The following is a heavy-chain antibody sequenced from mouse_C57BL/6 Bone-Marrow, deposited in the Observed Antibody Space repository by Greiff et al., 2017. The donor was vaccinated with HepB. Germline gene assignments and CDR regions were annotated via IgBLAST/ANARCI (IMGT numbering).Heavy chain of an antibody. CDR3: ARLRGNYDFDY. J-gene: IGHJ2*01. Sequence: VQLQQPGAELVKPEASVKLSCKASGYTFTSYWMQWVKQRPGQGLEWIGEIDPSDSYTNYNQKFKGKATLTVDTSSSTAYMQLSSLTSEDSAVYYCARLRGNYDFDYWGQGTTLTVSS. CDR1: GYTFTSYW. V-gene: IGHV1-50*01. CDR2: IDPSDSYT. D-gene: IGHD2-1*01.